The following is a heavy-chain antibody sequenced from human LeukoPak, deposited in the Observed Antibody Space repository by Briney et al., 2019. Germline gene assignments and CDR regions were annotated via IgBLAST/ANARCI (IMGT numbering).Heavy chain of an antibody. Sequence: GGSLRLACAAAEFTFSSYWMSWVRQVPGKGLEWVANIKQDGSHIYYVDSLKGRFTISRDNAKNSLYLQMNSLRVEDTAVYYCARIGYSSSSFDFWGQGTLVTVSS. CDR3: ARIGYSSSSFDF. CDR2: IKQDGSHI. V-gene: IGHV3-7*01. J-gene: IGHJ4*02. CDR1: EFTFSSYW. D-gene: IGHD6-6*01.